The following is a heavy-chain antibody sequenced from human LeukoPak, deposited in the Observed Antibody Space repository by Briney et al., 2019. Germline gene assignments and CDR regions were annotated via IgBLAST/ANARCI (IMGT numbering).Heavy chain of an antibody. Sequence: GRSLRPSCAASGFTFSSYGMHWVRQAPGKGLEWVAVISYDGSNKYYADSVKGRFTISRDNSKNTLYLQMNSLRAEDTAVYYCAKDAQSSKELLRYFDWLGPYYYGMDVWGKGTTVTVSS. J-gene: IGHJ6*04. CDR2: ISYDGSNK. V-gene: IGHV3-30*18. CDR1: GFTFSSYG. CDR3: AKDAQSSKELLRYFDWLGPYYYGMDV. D-gene: IGHD3-9*01.